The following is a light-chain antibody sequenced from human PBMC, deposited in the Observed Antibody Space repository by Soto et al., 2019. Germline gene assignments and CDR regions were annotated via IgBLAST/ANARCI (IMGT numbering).Light chain of an antibody. CDR3: QQYDTSPRT. CDR2: GAS. CDR1: HIFISN. V-gene: IGKV3-15*01. Sequence: EIVMTQSPATLSVSPGERASLSCSASHIFISNLSCYQQKPGQAPRLLIYGASTRATGIPARFSGSGSGTEFTLTISSLQSEDFAVYYCQQYDTSPRTFGQGTKVDIK. J-gene: IGKJ1*01.